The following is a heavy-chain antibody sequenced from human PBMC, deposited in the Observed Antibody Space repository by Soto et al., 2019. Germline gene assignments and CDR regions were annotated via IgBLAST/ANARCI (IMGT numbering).Heavy chain of an antibody. V-gene: IGHV4-34*01. CDR2: INDRGSI. CDR3: ARESHDILAGPPWVWYFDL. J-gene: IGHJ2*01. D-gene: IGHD3-9*01. Sequence: QVQLQQWGAGPLRPLETLSLTCGVSGGSFSGYYWAWIHQSPGKGLEWIGEINDRGSINYNPSLKSRVSISVDTSNNHYSLNLRSVTAADTAVYYCARESHDILAGPPWVWYFDLWGRGTLVTVSS. CDR1: GGSFSGYY.